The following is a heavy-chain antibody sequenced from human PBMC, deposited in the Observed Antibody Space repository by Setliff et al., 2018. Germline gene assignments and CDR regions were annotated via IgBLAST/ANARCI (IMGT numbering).Heavy chain of an antibody. J-gene: IGHJ3*02. D-gene: IGHD3-22*01. CDR1: GGSINSGSYY. CDR2: IYSRGST. Sequence: PSETLSLTCTVSGGSINSGSYYWSWIRQPAGKGLEWIGRIYSRGSTNYNPSLKSRVTVSLDASKNQLSLKLSSVTAADTAVYYCARDHYDYYDSRQALDIWGQGTMVTVSS. CDR3: ARDHYDYYDSRQALDI. V-gene: IGHV4-61*02.